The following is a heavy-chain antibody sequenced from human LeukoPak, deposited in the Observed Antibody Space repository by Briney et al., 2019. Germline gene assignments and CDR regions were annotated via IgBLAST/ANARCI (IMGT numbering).Heavy chain of an antibody. CDR3: ARDEGWELHY. V-gene: IGHV1-69*05. CDR1: GGTFSSYA. J-gene: IGHJ4*02. CDR2: IIPIFGTA. Sequence: TSVKVSCKASGGTFSSYAISAVRQAPGQGLEWMGGIIPIFGTANYAQKYQGRVTTSTDESTSTAYMELSSLRSEDTAVYYCARDEGWELHYWGQGTLVTVSS. D-gene: IGHD1-26*01.